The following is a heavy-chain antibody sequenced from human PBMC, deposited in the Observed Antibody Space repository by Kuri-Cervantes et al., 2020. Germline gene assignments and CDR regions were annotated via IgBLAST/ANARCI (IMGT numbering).Heavy chain of an antibody. V-gene: IGHV4-34*01. J-gene: IGHJ4*02. CDR2: INHSGST. CDR3: ARGRHAHYDYVWGSYRF. D-gene: IGHD3-16*02. Sequence: SQTLSLTCAVYGGSLSGYYWSWIRQPPGKGLEWIGEINHSGSTKYNPSLKSRVTISVDTSKNQFSLKLSSVTAADTAVYYCARGRHAHYDYVWGSYRFWGQGTLVTVSS. CDR1: GGSLSGYY.